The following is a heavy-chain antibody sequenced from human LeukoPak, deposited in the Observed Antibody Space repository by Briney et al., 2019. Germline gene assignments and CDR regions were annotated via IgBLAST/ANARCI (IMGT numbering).Heavy chain of an antibody. J-gene: IGHJ6*02. D-gene: IGHD3-10*01. CDR2: ISSSSSYI. CDR3: AREGVYGSGIYTYLNYYYGMDV. Sequence: GGSLRLSCAASGFTFSSYSMNWVRQAPGKGLEWVSSISSSSSYIYYADSVKGRFTISRDNAKNSLYLQMNSLRAEDTAVYYCAREGVYGSGIYTYLNYYYGMDVWGQGTTVTVSS. V-gene: IGHV3-21*01. CDR1: GFTFSSYS.